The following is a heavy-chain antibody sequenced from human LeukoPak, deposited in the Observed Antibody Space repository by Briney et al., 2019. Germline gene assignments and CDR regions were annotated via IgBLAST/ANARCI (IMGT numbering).Heavy chain of an antibody. V-gene: IGHV7-4-1*02. CDR2: INTNTGNP. Sequence: GASVKVSCKASGYTFTSYAMNGVRQAPGQGLDWMGLINTNTGNPTYAQGFTGRFVFSLDTSVSTAYLQISSLKDEDTAVYYCARDTAMVYNYWGQGTLVTVSS. J-gene: IGHJ4*02. CDR3: ARDTAMVYNY. CDR1: GYTFTSYA. D-gene: IGHD5-18*01.